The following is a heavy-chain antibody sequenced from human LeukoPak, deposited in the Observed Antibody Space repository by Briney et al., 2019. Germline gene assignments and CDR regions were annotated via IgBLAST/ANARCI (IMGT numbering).Heavy chain of an antibody. CDR2: INHSGST. Sequence: SETLSLTCAVYGGSFSGYYWSWIRQPPGKGLEWIGEINHSGSTNYNPSLKSRVTISVDTSKNQFSLKLSSVTAADTAVYYCARDMGARKENDYGDEGSYWYFDLWGRGTLVTVSS. CDR3: ARDMGARKENDYGDEGSYWYFDL. J-gene: IGHJ2*01. D-gene: IGHD4-17*01. CDR1: GGSFSGYY. V-gene: IGHV4-34*01.